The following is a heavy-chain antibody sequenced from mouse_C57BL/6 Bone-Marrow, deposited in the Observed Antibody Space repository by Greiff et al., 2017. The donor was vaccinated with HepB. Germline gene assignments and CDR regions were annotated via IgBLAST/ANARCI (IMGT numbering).Heavy chain of an antibody. CDR1: GYTFTSYW. Sequence: QVHVKQPGAELVMPGASVKLSCKASGYTFTSYWMHWVKQRPGQGLEWIGEIDPSDSYTNYNQKFKGKSTLTVDKSSSTAYMQLSSLTSEDSAVYYCARRVTTYFDYWGQGTTLTVSS. D-gene: IGHD2-2*01. V-gene: IGHV1-69*01. J-gene: IGHJ2*01. CDR3: ARRVTTYFDY. CDR2: IDPSDSYT.